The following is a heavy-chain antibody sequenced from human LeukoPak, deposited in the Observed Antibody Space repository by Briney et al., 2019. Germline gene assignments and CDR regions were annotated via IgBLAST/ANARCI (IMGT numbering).Heavy chain of an antibody. D-gene: IGHD3-9*01. Sequence: GGSLRLSCAASGFTFSSYGMHWVRQAPGKGLEWVAVISCDGSNKYYADSVKVRFTISRDNSKNTLYLQMNSLRAEDTAVYYGAKASLRYFDWDAFDIWGQGTMVTVSS. V-gene: IGHV3-30*18. CDR1: GFTFSSYG. J-gene: IGHJ3*02. CDR2: ISCDGSNK. CDR3: AKASLRYFDWDAFDI.